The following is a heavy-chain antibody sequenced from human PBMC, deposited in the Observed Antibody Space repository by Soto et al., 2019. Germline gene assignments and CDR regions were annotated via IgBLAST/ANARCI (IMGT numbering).Heavy chain of an antibody. J-gene: IGHJ3*02. D-gene: IGHD3-16*02. Sequence: QVQLRESGPGRVKPSQTLSLTCTVSGGSISSDDYYWTWIRQPPGKGLEWIGYIYYTGNTFYNPSLKSRLTISIDTSNNQFSLKLSSVTAADTAVYYCAREALEDDAFNIWGQGTMVTVSS. CDR1: GGSISSDDYY. CDR3: AREALEDDAFNI. CDR2: IYYTGNT. V-gene: IGHV4-30-4*01.